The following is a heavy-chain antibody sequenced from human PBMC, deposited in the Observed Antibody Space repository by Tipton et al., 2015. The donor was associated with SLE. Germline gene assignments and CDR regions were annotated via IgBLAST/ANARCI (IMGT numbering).Heavy chain of an antibody. CDR3: ASALSKGIANY. J-gene: IGHJ4*02. V-gene: IGHV3-30*04. CDR2: ISYDGSNK. D-gene: IGHD6-13*01. Sequence: SLRLSCAASGFTFSSYAMHWVRQAPGKGLEWVAVISYDGSNKYYADSVKGRFTISRDNSKNTLYPQMNSLRAEDTAVYYCASALSKGIANYWGQGTLVTVSS. CDR1: GFTFSSYA.